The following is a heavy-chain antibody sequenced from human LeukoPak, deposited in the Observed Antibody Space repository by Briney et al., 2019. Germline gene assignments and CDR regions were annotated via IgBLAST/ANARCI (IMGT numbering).Heavy chain of an antibody. V-gene: IGHV3-74*01. CDR1: GFIFSSYL. D-gene: IGHD6-19*01. CDR2: INSDESST. CDR3: TRGGYYSSGSLDY. Sequence: PGGSLRLSCAASGFIFSSYLMHWVRQAPGKGLVWVSRINSDESSTTYADSVKGRFTISRDNAKNTLHLQMNSLRAEDTAVYYCTRGGYYSSGSLDYWGQGTLVTVSS. J-gene: IGHJ4*02.